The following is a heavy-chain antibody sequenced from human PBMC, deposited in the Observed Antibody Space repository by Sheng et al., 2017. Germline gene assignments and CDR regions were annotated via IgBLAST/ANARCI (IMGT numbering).Heavy chain of an antibody. CDR1: GGTFSSYA. J-gene: IGHJ3*02. CDR3: ARRGGNNYDILTGYGGAAFDI. CDR2: IIPIFGTA. D-gene: IGHD3-9*01. V-gene: IGHV1-69*13. Sequence: QVQLVQSGAEVKKPGSSVKVSCKASGGTFSSYAISWVRQAPGQGLEWMGGIIPIFGTANYAQKFQGRVTITADESTSTAYMELSSLRSEDTAVYYCARRGGNNYDILTGYGGAAFDIWGQGTMVTVSS.